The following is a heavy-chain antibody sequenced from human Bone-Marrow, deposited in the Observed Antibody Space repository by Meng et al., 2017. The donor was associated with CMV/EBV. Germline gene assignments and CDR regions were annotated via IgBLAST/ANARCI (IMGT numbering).Heavy chain of an antibody. J-gene: IGHJ4*02. CDR2: ISSDGSNK. CDR1: GFTLSSYV. D-gene: IGHD5-24*01. Sequence: GESLKISCAASGFTLSSYVMHWVRQAPGKGLEFVAVISSDGSNKYYAASVKGRFTISRDNSKNTLYLQMNSLRAEDTAVYYCAKAVGRMATIPGDYWGQGTLVTVSS. V-gene: IGHV3-30*18. CDR3: AKAVGRMATIPGDY.